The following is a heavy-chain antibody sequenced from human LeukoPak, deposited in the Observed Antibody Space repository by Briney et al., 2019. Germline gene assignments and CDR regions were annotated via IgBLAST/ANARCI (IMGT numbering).Heavy chain of an antibody. CDR3: ARRLTQYDCFDP. V-gene: IGHV6-1*01. CDR2: TYYRSTWYN. Sequence: SQTLSLTCAISGDSVSSNSVTWNWIRQSPSRGLEWLGRTYYRSTWYNDYAVSVRGRIIVNPDTSKNQFSLHLNSVTPEDTAVYYCARRLTQYDCFDPWGQGILATVSS. J-gene: IGHJ5*02. D-gene: IGHD2-2*01. CDR1: GDSVSSNSVT.